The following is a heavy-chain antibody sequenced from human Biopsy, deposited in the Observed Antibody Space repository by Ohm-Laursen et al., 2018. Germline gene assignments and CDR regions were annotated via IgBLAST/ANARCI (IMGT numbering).Heavy chain of an antibody. D-gene: IGHD5-12*01. CDR2: IFYSANT. V-gene: IGHV4-31*03. Sequence: SQTLSLTCTVSGVSINGGRYYWNWIRHHPGKGLEWIGNIFYSANTYSNPSRKSRVTISVDTSKNQFSLNLSSVPAADTAVYYWARLGSGDYFPTFFDFWGQGALVTVSS. CDR1: GVSINGGRYY. CDR3: ARLGSGDYFPTFFDF. J-gene: IGHJ4*02.